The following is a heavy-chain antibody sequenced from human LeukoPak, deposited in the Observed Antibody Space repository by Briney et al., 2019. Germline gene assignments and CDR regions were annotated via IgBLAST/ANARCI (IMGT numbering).Heavy chain of an antibody. CDR1: GGSMSSYF. V-gene: IGHV4-59*01. CDR2: IHNSGDT. Sequence: SETLSLTCTVSGGSMSSYFWSWIRQPPGKGLEWIGYIHNSGDTMYNPSLKGRVTISVDTSKHEFSLKLNSVTTADTAVYHCSNGRGYRIEDWGQGTLVTVSS. J-gene: IGHJ4*02. D-gene: IGHD6-13*01. CDR3: SNGRGYRIED.